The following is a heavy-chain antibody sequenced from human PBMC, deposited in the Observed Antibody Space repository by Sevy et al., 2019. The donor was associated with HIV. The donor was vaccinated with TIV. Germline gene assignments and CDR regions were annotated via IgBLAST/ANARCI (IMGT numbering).Heavy chain of an antibody. CDR3: ARDRRNYGGQYFDY. CDR2: MSSGTSYT. D-gene: IGHD1-7*01. CDR1: GFTFSDYY. V-gene: IGHV3-11*06. J-gene: IGHJ4*02. Sequence: GGSLRLSCATSGFTFSDYYMSWIRQAPGKGLEWVSYMSSGTSYTNYADSVKGRLTISRDNAKNSLYLQMNSLRAEDTAVYYCARDRRNYGGQYFDYWGQGTLVTVSS.